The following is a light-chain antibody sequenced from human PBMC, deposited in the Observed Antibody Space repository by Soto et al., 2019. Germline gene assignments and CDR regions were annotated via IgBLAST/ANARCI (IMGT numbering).Light chain of an antibody. CDR3: QQSHSSPYT. V-gene: IGKV1-39*01. Sequence: DIQMIQSPSSLSASVGDRVTITCRASRSINIYLNWYQQKPGKAPKLLIYAASNLQSGVPSRFSGDGVGTHFTLTISSLQPEDFATYHCQQSHSSPYTFGQGTRLEIK. J-gene: IGKJ5*01. CDR2: AAS. CDR1: RSINIY.